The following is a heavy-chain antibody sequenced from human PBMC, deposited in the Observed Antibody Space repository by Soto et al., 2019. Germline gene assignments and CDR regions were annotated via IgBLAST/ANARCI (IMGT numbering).Heavy chain of an antibody. D-gene: IGHD1-26*01. CDR1: GGTFSSYA. V-gene: IGHV1-69*13. Sequence: ASVKVSCKASGGTFSSYAISWVRQAPGQGLEWMGGIIPIFGTANYAQKFQGRVTITADESTSTAYMELSSLRSEDTAVYYCGTTTGRGDYYYYGMDVWGQGTTVTVSS. CDR3: GTTTGRGDYYYYGMDV. J-gene: IGHJ6*02. CDR2: IIPIFGTA.